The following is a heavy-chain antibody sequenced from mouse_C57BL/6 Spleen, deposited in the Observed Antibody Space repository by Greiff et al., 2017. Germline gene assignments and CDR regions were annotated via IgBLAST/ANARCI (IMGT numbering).Heavy chain of an antibody. CDR1: GYAFSSSW. CDR2: FYPGDGDT. CDR3: ANDGYCEIYYAMDY. D-gene: IGHD2-3*01. Sequence: VQLQQSGPELVKPGASVKISCKASGYAFSSSWMNWVKQRPGKGLEWIGRFYPGDGDTNYNGKFKGKATLTSDKSSSTAYMQLSSLTSEDSAVYFCANDGYCEIYYAMDYRGKGTSVTSSS. V-gene: IGHV1-82*01. J-gene: IGHJ4*01.